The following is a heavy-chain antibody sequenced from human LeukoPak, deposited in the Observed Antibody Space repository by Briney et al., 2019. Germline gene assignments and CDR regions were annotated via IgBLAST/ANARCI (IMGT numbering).Heavy chain of an antibody. Sequence: PSETLSLTCTVSGGSISSYYWSWIRQPPRKGLEWIGYIYYSGSTNYNPSLKSRVTISIDTSKNQFSLKLSSVTAADTAVYYCARAYSSGWYYFDYWGQGTLVTVSS. CDR1: GGSISSYY. CDR3: ARAYSSGWYYFDY. J-gene: IGHJ4*02. CDR2: IYYSGST. V-gene: IGHV4-59*01. D-gene: IGHD6-19*01.